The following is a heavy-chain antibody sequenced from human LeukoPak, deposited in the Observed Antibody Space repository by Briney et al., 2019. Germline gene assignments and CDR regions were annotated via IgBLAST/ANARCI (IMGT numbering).Heavy chain of an antibody. V-gene: IGHV1-2*02. CDR1: GGTFSSYA. D-gene: IGHD5-18*01. J-gene: IGHJ4*02. CDR2: INPNSGGT. CDR3: ARGHTAMVDFDY. Sequence: ASVKVSCKASGGTFSSYAISWVRQAPGQGLEWMGGINPNSGGTNYAQKFQGRVTMTRDTSISTAYMELSRLRSDDTAVYYCARGHTAMVDFDYWGQGTLVTVSS.